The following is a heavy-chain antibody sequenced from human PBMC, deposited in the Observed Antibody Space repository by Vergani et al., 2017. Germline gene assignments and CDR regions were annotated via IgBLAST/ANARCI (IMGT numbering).Heavy chain of an antibody. CDR1: GFTFDDYT. Sequence: VQLVESGGVVVQPGGSLRLSCAASGFTFDDYTMHWVRQAPGKGLEWVAVIWYDGSNKYYADSVKGRFTISRDNSKNTLYLQMNSLRAEDTAVYYCARGGVTEFDYWGQGTLVTVSS. D-gene: IGHD4-23*01. J-gene: IGHJ4*02. CDR2: IWYDGSNK. CDR3: ARGGVTEFDY. V-gene: IGHV3-33*08.